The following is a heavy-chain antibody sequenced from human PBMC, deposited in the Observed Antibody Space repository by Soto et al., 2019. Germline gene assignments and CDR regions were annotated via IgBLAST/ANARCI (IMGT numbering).Heavy chain of an antibody. CDR2: ISGSGGST. CDR3: AKFNIEGYCSGGICSEFDY. J-gene: IGHJ4*02. D-gene: IGHD2-15*01. CDR1: GFTFSSYA. Sequence: EVQLLESGGGLVQPGGSLRLSCAASGFTFSSYAMSWVRQAPGKGLEWVSAISGSGGSTYYADSVKGRFTISRDNSKNTLYLQMNSLRAEDTAVYYCAKFNIEGYCSGGICSEFDYWGQGTLVTVSS. V-gene: IGHV3-23*01.